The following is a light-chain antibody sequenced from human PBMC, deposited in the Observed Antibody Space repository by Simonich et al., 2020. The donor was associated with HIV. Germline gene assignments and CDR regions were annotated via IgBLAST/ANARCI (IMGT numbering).Light chain of an antibody. Sequence: QAVLTQPASLSSSPGASACPTCTLRSVINVGTYRIYWYQQKPGSPPQFLLRYKSDADTQQGSGIPSRFSGSKDASAKAGILFISGLQSGDEADYYCMIWHSSASVFGGGTKLTVL. CDR2: YKSDADT. CDR1: SVINVGTYR. CDR3: MIWHSSASV. V-gene: IGLV5-45*01. J-gene: IGLJ3*02.